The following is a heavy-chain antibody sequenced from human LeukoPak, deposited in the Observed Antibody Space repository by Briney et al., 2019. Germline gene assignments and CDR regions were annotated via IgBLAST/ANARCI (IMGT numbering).Heavy chain of an antibody. V-gene: IGHV3-30*04. CDR3: ARGTYYYDTSRYYSGGLGY. D-gene: IGHD3-22*01. CDR2: MSKDGSDK. Sequence: PGRALRVSCAVSGFTFSDNAIHWVRQAPGKGLECVAVMSKDGSDKYYAGSVKGQFIISRDNSENTLYLQMNSLRAEDTAVYYCARGTYYYDTSRYYSGGLGYRGQGTLVPVSS. CDR1: GFTFSDNA. J-gene: IGHJ4*02.